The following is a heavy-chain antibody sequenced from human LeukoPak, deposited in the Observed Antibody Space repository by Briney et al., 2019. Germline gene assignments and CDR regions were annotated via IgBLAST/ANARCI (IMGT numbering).Heavy chain of an antibody. CDR1: GFTFSSYW. J-gene: IGHJ4*02. Sequence: GGSLRLSCAASGFTFSSYWMSWVRQAPGKGLEWVANIREDGSDKHYVDSVKGRFTISRDNAKKSLYLQMNSLRAEDTAVYYCSRAEDYWGQGILVTVSS. V-gene: IGHV3-7*01. CDR2: IREDGSDK. CDR3: SRAEDY.